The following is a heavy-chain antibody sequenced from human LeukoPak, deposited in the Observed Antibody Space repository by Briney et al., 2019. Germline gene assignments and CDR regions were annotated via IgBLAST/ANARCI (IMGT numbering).Heavy chain of an antibody. CDR1: GGSISSSSYY. Sequence: SETLSLTCTVSGGSISSSSYYWGWIRQPPGKGLEWIGSIYYSGSTYYNPSLKSRVTISVDTSKNQFSLKLSSVTAADTAVYYCAIISGSYHFDYWGQGTLVTASS. D-gene: IGHD1-26*01. CDR3: AIISGSYHFDY. V-gene: IGHV4-39*07. J-gene: IGHJ4*02. CDR2: IYYSGST.